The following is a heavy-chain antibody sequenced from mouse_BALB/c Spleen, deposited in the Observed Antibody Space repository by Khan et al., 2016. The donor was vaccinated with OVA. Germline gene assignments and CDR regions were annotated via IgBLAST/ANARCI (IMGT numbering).Heavy chain of an antibody. CDR2: ISYSGRT. CDR1: GYSITSDYA. D-gene: IGHD1-1*01. J-gene: IGHJ2*01. CDR3: ARSVTITTVVATDFDY. V-gene: IGHV3-2*02. Sequence: EVQLQESGPGLVNPSRSLSLTCTVTGYSITSDYAWNWIRQFPGNKLEWMGYISYSGRTSYNPSLKSRISITRDTSKNQVFLQLNSVTTEDTASYFCARSVTITTVVATDFDYWGQGTTLTVSS.